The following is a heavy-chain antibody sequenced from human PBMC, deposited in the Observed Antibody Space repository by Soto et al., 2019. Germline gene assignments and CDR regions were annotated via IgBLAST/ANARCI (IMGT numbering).Heavy chain of an antibody. D-gene: IGHD1-1*01. CDR2: IHPSGST. V-gene: IGHV4-34*01. CDR3: ARGRDEYKLGNV. J-gene: IGHJ6*02. CDR1: GGSLSDYY. Sequence: LSLPCAVSGGSLSDYYWPWIRQSPGKGLEWIGEIHPSGSTYYNPSLRSRVTISVDTSKNQFSLKLTSLTAADTAIYYCARGRDEYKLGNVWGHGTTVTVSS.